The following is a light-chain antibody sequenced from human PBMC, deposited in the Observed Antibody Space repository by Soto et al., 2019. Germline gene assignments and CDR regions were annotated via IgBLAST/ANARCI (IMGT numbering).Light chain of an antibody. J-gene: IGKJ4*01. CDR2: DAS. Sequence: IQLTQSPSSLSASVGDRVTITCRASQGISSALAWNQQKPGKAPKLLIYDASSLESGVPSRFSGSGSGTDFTLTISSPQPEDFATYYCQQFNEELTFGGGTKVEIK. CDR1: QGISSA. CDR3: QQFNEELT. V-gene: IGKV1-13*02.